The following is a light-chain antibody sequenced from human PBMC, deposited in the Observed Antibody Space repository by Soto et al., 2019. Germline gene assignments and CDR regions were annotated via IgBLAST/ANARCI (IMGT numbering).Light chain of an antibody. CDR1: QSVSVN. CDR2: GTS. J-gene: IGKJ3*01. Sequence: EIVMTQSPGTLSVSPGERATLSCRASQSVSVNLAWYQQKPGQAPRLVIYGTSSRATGIPDRFSGSGSGTDFTLTITRLEPEDSAVYYCQHYGTSPFTFGPGTKVDI. V-gene: IGKV3-20*01. CDR3: QHYGTSPFT.